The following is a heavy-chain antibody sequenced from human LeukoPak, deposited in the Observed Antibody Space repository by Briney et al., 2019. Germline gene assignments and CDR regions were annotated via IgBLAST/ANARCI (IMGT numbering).Heavy chain of an antibody. D-gene: IGHD1-26*01. V-gene: IGHV3-48*02. CDR2: ISSSSSTK. CDR3: ARMRGPTTGALDI. J-gene: IGHJ3*02. CDR1: GFTFITYT. Sequence: GGSLRLSCAASGFTFITYTMIWVRQAPGKGLEWVSSISSSSSTKYYADSVKGRFTISRDNANNSLYLQVASLRDEDTAIYYCARMRGPTTGALDIWGPGTTVAVSS.